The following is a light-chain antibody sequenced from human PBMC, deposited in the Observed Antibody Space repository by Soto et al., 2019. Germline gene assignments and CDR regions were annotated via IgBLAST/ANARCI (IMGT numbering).Light chain of an antibody. V-gene: IGKV3-15*01. Sequence: ETMMTQSPDTLSVSLGERATLSCRASQSLRSSLAWYQQKPGQAPRLLIYDASTRATGIPARFSGSGSGTDFTLTISGLQSEDFAVYYCQQYSWPPVTFGQGTKVDIK. CDR1: QSLRSS. CDR3: QQYSWPPVT. CDR2: DAS. J-gene: IGKJ2*01.